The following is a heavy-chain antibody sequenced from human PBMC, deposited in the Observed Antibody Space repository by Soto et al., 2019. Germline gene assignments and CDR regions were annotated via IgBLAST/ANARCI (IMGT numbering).Heavy chain of an antibody. J-gene: IGHJ4*02. D-gene: IGHD5-18*01. CDR2: ISAYNGNT. V-gene: IGHV1-18*01. Sequence: ASVKVSCKASGYTFTSYGISWVRQAPGQGLEWMGWISAYNGNTNYAQKLQGRVTMTTDTSTSTAYMELRSLRSDDTAVYYCARRDSYAKGGGPYYFDYWGQGTLVTVSS. CDR3: ARRDSYAKGGGPYYFDY. CDR1: GYTFTSYG.